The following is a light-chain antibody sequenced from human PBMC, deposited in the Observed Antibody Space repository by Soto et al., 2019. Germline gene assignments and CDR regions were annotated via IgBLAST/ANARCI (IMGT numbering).Light chain of an antibody. CDR1: QSISSY. CDR3: QQSYSTSCT. CDR2: AAS. J-gene: IGKJ1*01. Sequence: DIQMTQSPSSLSASVGDRVTITCRASQSISSYLNWYQQKPGKAPKLLIYAASSLQSGVPSRFSGSGSGTDLTLTISSLQPEDVGTYYCQQSYSTSCTLGQGTKVEIK. V-gene: IGKV1-39*01.